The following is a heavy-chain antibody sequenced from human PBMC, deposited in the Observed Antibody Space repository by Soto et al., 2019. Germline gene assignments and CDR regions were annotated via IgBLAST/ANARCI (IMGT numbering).Heavy chain of an antibody. D-gene: IGHD2-21*02. CDR3: AKGIVVGGNSKHYYYYGMDV. V-gene: IGHV3-30*18. J-gene: IGHJ6*02. CDR1: GFTFSSYG. CDR2: ISYDGSNK. Sequence: QVQLVESGGGVVQPGRSLRLSCAASGFTFSSYGMHWVRQAPGKGLEWVAVISYDGSNKYYADSVKGRFTISRDNSKNTLYLQMNGLRAEDTAVYYCAKGIVVGGNSKHYYYYGMDVWGQGTTVTVSS.